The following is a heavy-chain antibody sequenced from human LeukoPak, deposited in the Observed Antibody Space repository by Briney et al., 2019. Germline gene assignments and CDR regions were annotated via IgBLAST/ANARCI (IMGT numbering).Heavy chain of an antibody. J-gene: IGHJ4*02. CDR3: AKLPDQQQLVPIDY. CDR1: GFTFSSYA. D-gene: IGHD6-13*01. Sequence: PGGSLRLSCAASGFTFSSYAMSWVRQAPGKGLEWVSAISGSGGSTYYADSVKGRFTISRDNSKNTLYLQMNSLRAEDTAVYYCAKLPDQQQLVPIDYWGRGTLVTVSS. CDR2: ISGSGGST. V-gene: IGHV3-23*01.